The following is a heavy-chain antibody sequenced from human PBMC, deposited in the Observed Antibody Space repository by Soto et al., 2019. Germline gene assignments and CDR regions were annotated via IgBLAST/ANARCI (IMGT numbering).Heavy chain of an antibody. CDR3: ARDQGSFPFNYYFDQ. CDR2: ISFDGRDK. J-gene: IGHJ4*02. CDR1: GFTFSIYA. D-gene: IGHD3-10*01. Sequence: GGSLRLSCAASGFTFSIYAMHWVRQAPGKGLEWVAVISFDGRDKYYADFVTGRFTISRDNSKNILYLQMSSLRGEDTAVYYCARDQGSFPFNYYFDQWGQGTQVTVSS. V-gene: IGHV3-30*04.